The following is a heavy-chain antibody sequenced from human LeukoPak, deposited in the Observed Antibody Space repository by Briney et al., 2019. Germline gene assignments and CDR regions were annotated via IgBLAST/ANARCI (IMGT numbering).Heavy chain of an antibody. CDR3: AKIGIAAAVFDY. CDR2: ISGSGGST. CDR1: GFTFSSYG. J-gene: IGHJ4*02. V-gene: IGHV3-23*01. Sequence: GGSLRLSCAASGFTFSSYGMHWVRQAPGKGLEWVSAISGSGGSTYYADSVKGRFTISRDNSKNTLYLQMNSLRAEDTAVYYCAKIGIAAAVFDYWGQGTLVTVSS. D-gene: IGHD6-13*01.